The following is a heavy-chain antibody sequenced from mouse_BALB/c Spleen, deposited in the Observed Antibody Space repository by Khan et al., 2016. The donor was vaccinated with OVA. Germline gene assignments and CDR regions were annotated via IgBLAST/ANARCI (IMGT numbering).Heavy chain of an antibody. J-gene: IGHJ2*01. Sequence: QVQLKQSGAELAKPGASVKMSCKASGYTFPTYWMHWVKQRPGQGLEWIGYINPTSGYTDYNDKFKYRATLSADKSSSPAYMPLHSLTSEDSTVYYCTRDRIDYWGQGTTLTVSS. CDR3: TRDRIDY. V-gene: IGHV1-7*01. CDR2: INPTSGYT. CDR1: GYTFPTYW.